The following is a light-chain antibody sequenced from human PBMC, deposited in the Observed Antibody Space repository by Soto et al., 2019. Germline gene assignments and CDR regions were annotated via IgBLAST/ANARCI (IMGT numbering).Light chain of an antibody. CDR1: QSVSSSY. V-gene: IGKV3-20*01. Sequence: EIGLTHCPCPLSLSPGERTTLSCSASQSVSSSYLAWYQQKPGQAPRLLIYGASSRATGIPDRFSGSGSGTDFTLTISRLEPEDFAVYYCQQYGSSPRNFGQGTRLEIK. CDR2: GAS. J-gene: IGKJ5*01. CDR3: QQYGSSPRN.